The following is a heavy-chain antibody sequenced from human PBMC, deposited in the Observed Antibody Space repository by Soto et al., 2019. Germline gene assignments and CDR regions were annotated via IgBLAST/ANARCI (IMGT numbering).Heavy chain of an antibody. CDR3: ERDANNSSSSLPYYYYYIDV. D-gene: IGHD6-6*01. CDR1: GFTFSSYG. V-gene: IGHV3-33*01. Sequence: QVQLVESGGGVVQPGRSLRLSCAASGFTFSSYGMHWVRQAPGKGLEWVAVIWYDGSNKYYADSVKGRFTISRDNSKNALYVQMNSLRAEDTAVYYCERDANNSSSSLPYYYYYIDVWGTGTTVTVSS. CDR2: IWYDGSNK. J-gene: IGHJ6*03.